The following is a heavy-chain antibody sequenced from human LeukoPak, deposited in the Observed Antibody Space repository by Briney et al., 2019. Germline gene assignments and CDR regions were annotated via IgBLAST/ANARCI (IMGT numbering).Heavy chain of an antibody. J-gene: IGHJ4*02. D-gene: IGHD6-13*01. CDR1: GFTFSSYG. CDR3: ARDSSSWRTLDY. CDR2: IRYDGSNK. Sequence: PGGSLRLSCAASGFTFSSYGMHWVRQAPGKGLEWVAFIRYDGSNKYYADSVKGRFTISRDNSKNTLYLQMNSLRAEDTAVYYCARDSSSWRTLDYWGQGTLVTVSS. V-gene: IGHV3-30*02.